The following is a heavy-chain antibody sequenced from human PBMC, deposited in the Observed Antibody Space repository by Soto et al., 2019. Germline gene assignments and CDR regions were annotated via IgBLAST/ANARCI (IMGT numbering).Heavy chain of an antibody. Sequence: SETLSLTCAVSGGSISSGGYSWSWFRQPPGKGLEWIGYIYHSGSTYYNPSLKSRVTISVDRSKNQFSLKLSSVTAADAAVYYCARVPSPWGQGTLVTVSS. CDR2: IYHSGST. CDR3: ARVPSP. J-gene: IGHJ5*02. V-gene: IGHV4-30-2*01. CDR1: GGSISSGGYS.